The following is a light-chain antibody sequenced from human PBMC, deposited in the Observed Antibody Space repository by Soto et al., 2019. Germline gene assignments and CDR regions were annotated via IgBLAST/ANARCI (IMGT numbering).Light chain of an antibody. CDR2: GAS. CDR3: QQYGASPFT. CDR1: RHVYINA. Sequence: VVLTQSPATLSLSPGERATLSCRASRHVYINALAWYQQKPGRTPTLLIFGASTRATDIPDRFSGTGSGTDFSLTINGVEPEDSAVYYCQQYGASPFTFGPGIRVEI. J-gene: IGKJ3*01. V-gene: IGKV3-20*01.